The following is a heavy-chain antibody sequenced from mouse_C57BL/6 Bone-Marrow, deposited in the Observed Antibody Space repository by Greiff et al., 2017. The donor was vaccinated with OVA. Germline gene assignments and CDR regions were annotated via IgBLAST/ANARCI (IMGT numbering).Heavy chain of an antibody. CDR2: ISSGGSYT. Sequence: EVMLVESGGDLVKPGGSLKLSCAASGFTFSSYGMSWVRQTPDKRLEWVATISSGGSYTYYPDSVKGRFTISRYNAKNTLYLQMSSLKSEDTAMYYCARRAYYAWFAYWGQGTLVTVSA. CDR1: GFTFSSYG. J-gene: IGHJ3*01. CDR3: ARRAYYAWFAY. V-gene: IGHV5-6*02. D-gene: IGHD2-10*01.